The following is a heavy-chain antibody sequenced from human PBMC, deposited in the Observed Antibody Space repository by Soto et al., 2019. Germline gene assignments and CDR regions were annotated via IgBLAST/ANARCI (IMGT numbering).Heavy chain of an antibody. CDR3: ARGSQATSWFDP. CDR1: GGSVSSGSYY. J-gene: IGHJ5*02. Sequence: SETLSLTCTVSGGSVSSGSYYWGWIRQPPGKGLEWIGYIYYSGSTYYNPSLKSRVTISVDTSKNQFSLKLSSVTAADTAVYYCARGSQATSWFDPWGQGTLVTVSS. D-gene: IGHD5-12*01. V-gene: IGHV4-31*03. CDR2: IYYSGST.